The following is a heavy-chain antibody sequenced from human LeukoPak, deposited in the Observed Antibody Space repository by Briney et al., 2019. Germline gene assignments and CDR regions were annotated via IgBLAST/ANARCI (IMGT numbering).Heavy chain of an antibody. D-gene: IGHD2-15*01. CDR2: INPNSGGT. Sequence: ASVKVSCKASGYTFTGYFMHWVRQAPGQGLEWMGWINPNSGGTSYAQKFQGRVTMTRDTSISTAYMELSRLRSDDTAVYYGARDLGYCSGGSCYYFDYWGQGTLVTVSS. CDR1: GYTFTGYF. CDR3: ARDLGYCSGGSCYYFDY. J-gene: IGHJ4*02. V-gene: IGHV1-2*02.